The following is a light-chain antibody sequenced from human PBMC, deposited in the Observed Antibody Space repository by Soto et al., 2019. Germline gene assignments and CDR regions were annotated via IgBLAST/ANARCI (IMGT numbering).Light chain of an antibody. CDR3: QQYGSSPWA. CDR2: GAS. CDR1: QSVTNSS. Sequence: EIVLEQSPGTLSLSPGERATLSRSASQSVTNSSLAWYQQEPGQAPRLLSYGASRRATGIPDRFTGSGSGTDFTLTISRLEPEDFAVYYCQQYGSSPWAFGQGAKVDNK. V-gene: IGKV3-20*01. J-gene: IGKJ1*01.